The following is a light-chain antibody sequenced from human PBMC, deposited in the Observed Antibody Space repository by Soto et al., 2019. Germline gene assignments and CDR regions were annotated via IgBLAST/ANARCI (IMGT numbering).Light chain of an antibody. J-gene: IGLJ1*01. CDR2: DVN. V-gene: IGLV2-11*01. Sequence: SALTQPRAVSGSPGQSVTISCTGTSSDVGGFNSVSWYQQHPGKAPKLMIYDVNKRPSGVPDRFSGSKSGSTASLTISGLQAEDEADYYCCSYAGSYSYAFATGTKVT. CDR3: CSYAGSYSYA. CDR1: SSDVGGFNS.